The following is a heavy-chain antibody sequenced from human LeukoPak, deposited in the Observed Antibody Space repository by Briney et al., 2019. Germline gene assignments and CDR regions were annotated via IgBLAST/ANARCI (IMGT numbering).Heavy chain of an antibody. CDR1: GGSISSSSYY. J-gene: IGHJ5*02. CDR2: IYYSGST. Sequence: SGTLSLTCTVSGGSISSSSYYWGWIRQPPGKGLEWIGSIYYSGSTNYNPSLKSRVTMSVHTSKNQFSLKLTSVTAADTAVYYCVREARWFDPWGQGTLVTVSS. V-gene: IGHV4-39*07. CDR3: VREARWFDP.